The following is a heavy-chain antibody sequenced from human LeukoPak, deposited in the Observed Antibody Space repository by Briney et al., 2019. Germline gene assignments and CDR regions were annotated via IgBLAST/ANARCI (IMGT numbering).Heavy chain of an antibody. D-gene: IGHD3-10*01. CDR1: GFTFSSYS. CDR2: ISSSSSYI. CDR3: ARDSAYRYYYMDV. V-gene: IGHV3-21*01. J-gene: IGHJ6*03. Sequence: PGGSLRLSCAASGFTFSSYSMNWVRQAPGKGLEWVSSISSSSSYIYYADSAKGRFTISRDNAKNSLYLQMNSLRAEDTAVYYCARDSAYRYYYMDVWGKGTTVTVSS.